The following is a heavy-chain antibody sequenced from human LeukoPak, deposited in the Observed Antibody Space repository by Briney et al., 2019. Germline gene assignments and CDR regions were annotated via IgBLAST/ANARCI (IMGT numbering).Heavy chain of an antibody. V-gene: IGHV4-59*01. Sequence: KTSETLSLTCTVSGGSISSYYWSWVRQPPGKGLEWIGFVYYTGSTNYSPSLKSRVTISVDTSKNQFSLKLSSVTAADTAVYYCARGEGGRWLQLSTFDYWGQGTLVTVSS. J-gene: IGHJ4*02. CDR2: VYYTGST. CDR1: GGSISSYY. CDR3: ARGEGGRWLQLSTFDY. D-gene: IGHD5-24*01.